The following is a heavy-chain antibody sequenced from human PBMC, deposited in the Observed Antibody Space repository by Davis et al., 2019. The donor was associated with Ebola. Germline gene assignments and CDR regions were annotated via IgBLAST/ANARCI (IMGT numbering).Heavy chain of an antibody. Sequence: PGGSLRLSCAASGFTFSSYWMHWVRQAPGKRLVWVSRINSDGSSTSYADSVKGRFTISRDNAKNTLYLQMNSLKTEDTAVYYCTTDLYYDFWSGLADDYWGQGTLVTVSS. J-gene: IGHJ4*02. D-gene: IGHD3-3*01. CDR1: GFTFSSYW. V-gene: IGHV3-74*01. CDR3: TTDLYYDFWSGLADDY. CDR2: INSDGSST.